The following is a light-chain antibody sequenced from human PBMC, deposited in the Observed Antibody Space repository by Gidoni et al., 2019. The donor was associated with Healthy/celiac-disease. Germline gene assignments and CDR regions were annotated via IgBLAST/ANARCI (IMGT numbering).Light chain of an antibody. Sequence: DIEMNQSPSSLSAYVGDRVNITCRASQSISSYLNWYQQKPGNAPKLLSYAASSFQSGVPSRFSVSGSLIDFTLTISSLQTEYFATYYCQQSYSTLYTFGQGTKLEIK. J-gene: IGKJ2*01. V-gene: IGKV1-39*01. CDR2: AAS. CDR3: QQSYSTLYT. CDR1: QSISSY.